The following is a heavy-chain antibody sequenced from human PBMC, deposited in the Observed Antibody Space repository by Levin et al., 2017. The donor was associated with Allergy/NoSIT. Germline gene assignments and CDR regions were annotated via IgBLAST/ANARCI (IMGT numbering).Heavy chain of an antibody. D-gene: IGHD3-22*01. CDR2: INPSGGST. Sequence: ASVKVSCKASGYTFTSYYMHWVRQAPGQGLEWMGRINPSGGSTSYAQKFQGRVTMTRDTSTSTAYMELSSLRSEDTAVYYCGGGYPTLDFWGQGTLVTVSS. CDR3: GGGYPTLDF. CDR1: GYTFTSYY. J-gene: IGHJ4*02. V-gene: IGHV1-46*01.